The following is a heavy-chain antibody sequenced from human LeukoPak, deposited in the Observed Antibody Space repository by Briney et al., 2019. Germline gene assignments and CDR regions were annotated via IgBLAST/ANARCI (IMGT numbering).Heavy chain of an antibody. D-gene: IGHD3-3*01. Sequence: RSSETLSLTCTVSGGSISSYYWSWIRQPPGKGLEWIGEINHSGSTNYNPSLKSRVTISVDTSKNQFSLKLSSVTAADTAVYYCARSSRSSYYDFWSGPTSQDWFDPWGQGTLVTVSS. CDR3: ARSSRSSYYDFWSGPTSQDWFDP. CDR1: GGSISSYY. J-gene: IGHJ5*02. CDR2: INHSGST. V-gene: IGHV4-34*01.